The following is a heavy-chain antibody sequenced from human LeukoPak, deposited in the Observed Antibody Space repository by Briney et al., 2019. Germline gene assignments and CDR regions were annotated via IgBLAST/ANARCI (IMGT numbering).Heavy chain of an antibody. J-gene: IGHJ4*02. D-gene: IGHD2-21*02. Sequence: ASVTVSCTASGYTFTSYYMHWVRQAPGQGLEWMGIINPSGGSTSYAQKFQGRVTMTRDTSTSTVHMELSSLRSEDTAVYYCARRGVVTAIRSGHFDYWGQGTLVTVSS. CDR2: INPSGGST. CDR1: GYTFTSYY. CDR3: ARRGVVTAIRSGHFDY. V-gene: IGHV1-46*01.